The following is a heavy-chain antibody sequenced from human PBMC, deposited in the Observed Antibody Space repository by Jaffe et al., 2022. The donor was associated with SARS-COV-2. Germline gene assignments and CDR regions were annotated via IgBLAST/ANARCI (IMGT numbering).Heavy chain of an antibody. Sequence: QMQLVQSGAEVKKTGSSVKVSCKASGYTFTYRYLHWVRQAPGQALEWMGWITPFNGNTNYAQKFQDRVTITRDRSMSTAYMELSSLRSEDTAMYYCASARVGATIGGLDVWGKGTTVTVSS. CDR3: ASARVGATIGGLDV. V-gene: IGHV1-45*02. D-gene: IGHD1-26*01. J-gene: IGHJ6*04. CDR1: GYTFTYRY. CDR2: ITPFNGNT.